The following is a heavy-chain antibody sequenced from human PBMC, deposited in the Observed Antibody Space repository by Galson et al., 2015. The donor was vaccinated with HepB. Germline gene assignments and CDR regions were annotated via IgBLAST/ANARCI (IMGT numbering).Heavy chain of an antibody. J-gene: IGHJ6*04. D-gene: IGHD3-3*01. CDR3: AREDRYHDFWTGSSYYGLDV. V-gene: IGHV3-30*03. Sequence: SLRLSCAVSGFSVSTYGMVWVRQAPGQGLEWLAFISYDGKNTFSADPVKGRFTISRDSSRNIFYLQMNSLRLEDTAVYYCAREDRYHDFWTGSSYYGLDVWGKGTTVTVSP. CDR2: ISYDGKNT. CDR1: GFSVSTYG.